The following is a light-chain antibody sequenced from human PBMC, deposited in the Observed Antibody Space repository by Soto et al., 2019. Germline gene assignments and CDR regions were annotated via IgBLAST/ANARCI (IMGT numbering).Light chain of an antibody. J-gene: IGKJ2*01. CDR3: QQYNKRPYT. Sequence: EIVMTQSPATLSVSPGESATLSCRASQSVNSNLAWYQQKPGQAPRLLMSGSSTRATGIPARFSGSGSGTDFTLSISSLQSEDFAVYYCQQYNKRPYTFGQGTKLEI. CDR1: QSVNSN. CDR2: GSS. V-gene: IGKV3-15*01.